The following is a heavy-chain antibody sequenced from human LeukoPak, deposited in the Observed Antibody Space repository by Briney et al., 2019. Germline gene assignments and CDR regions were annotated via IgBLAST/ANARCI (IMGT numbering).Heavy chain of an antibody. V-gene: IGHV3-23*01. D-gene: IGHD3-22*01. Sequence: PGGSLRLSCVASGFTFSSYAMSWVRQAPGKGLEWVSTISGSGGSTYYADSVKGRFTISRDNSKNTLYLQMNSLRAEDTAVYYCAIVRHYYGSSGYFEGAYYFDYWGQGTLVTVSS. CDR1: GFTFSSYA. J-gene: IGHJ4*02. CDR2: ISGSGGST. CDR3: AIVRHYYGSSGYFEGAYYFDY.